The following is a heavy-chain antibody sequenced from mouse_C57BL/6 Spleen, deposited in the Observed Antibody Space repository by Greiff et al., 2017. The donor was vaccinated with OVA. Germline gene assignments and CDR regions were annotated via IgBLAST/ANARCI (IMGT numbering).Heavy chain of an antibody. CDR2: ILPGSGST. V-gene: IGHV1-9*01. Sequence: QVQLKQSGAELLKPGASVKLSCKATGYTFTGYWIEWVKQRPGHGLEWIGEILPGSGSTNYNEKFKGKATFTADTSSNTAYMQLSSLTTEDSAIYYCARGKDDYDRGAWFAYWGQGTLVTVSA. D-gene: IGHD2-4*01. CDR1: GYTFTGYW. J-gene: IGHJ3*01. CDR3: ARGKDDYDRGAWFAY.